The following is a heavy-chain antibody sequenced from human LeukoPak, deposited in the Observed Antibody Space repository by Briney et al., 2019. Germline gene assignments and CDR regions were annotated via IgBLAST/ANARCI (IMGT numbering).Heavy chain of an antibody. D-gene: IGHD3-10*01. CDR1: GFTFSSYS. V-gene: IGHV3-21*01. CDR3: ARDRGANYYGSLHLFDY. Sequence: GGSLRLSCAASGFTFSSYSMNWVRQAPGKGLEWVSSISSSSSYIYYADSVKGRFTISRDNAKNSVYLEMTSLRAEDTAVYYCARDRGANYYGSLHLFDYWGQGTLVTVSS. J-gene: IGHJ4*02. CDR2: ISSSSSYI.